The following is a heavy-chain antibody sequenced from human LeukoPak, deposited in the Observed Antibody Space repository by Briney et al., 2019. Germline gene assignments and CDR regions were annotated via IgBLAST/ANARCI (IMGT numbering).Heavy chain of an antibody. D-gene: IGHD3-9*01. CDR1: GFTFSSYW. CDR2: IKQDGSEK. V-gene: IGHV3-7*01. J-gene: IGHJ4*02. CDR3: ARARGYYNAYYFDY. Sequence: GGSLRLSCAASGFTFSSYWMSWVRQAPGKGPEWVANIKQDGSEKYYVDSVKDRFTTSRDNAKNSLYLQMNSLRAEDTAVYYCARARGYYNAYYFDYWGQGTLVTVSS.